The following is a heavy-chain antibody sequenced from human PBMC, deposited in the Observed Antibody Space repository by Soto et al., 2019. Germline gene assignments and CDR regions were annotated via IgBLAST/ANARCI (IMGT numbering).Heavy chain of an antibody. CDR3: ATADIVVVPDNYYYYGMDV. CDR1: GGTLSRYA. CDR2: IIPIFGTA. V-gene: IGHV1-69*01. J-gene: IGHJ6*02. Sequence: GAPVKVSCQGSGGTLSRYAISWVGQAPGKGVEWMGGIIPIFGTANYAQKFQGRVTITADESTSTAYMELNSLRSEDTAVYYCATADIVVVPDNYYYYGMDVWGQGTTVTVSS. D-gene: IGHD2-2*01.